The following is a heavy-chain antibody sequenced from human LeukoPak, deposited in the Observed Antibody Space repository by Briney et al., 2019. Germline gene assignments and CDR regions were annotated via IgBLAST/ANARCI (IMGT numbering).Heavy chain of an antibody. CDR3: ARDLGGYYGSGSYPY. Sequence: ASVKVSCKASGYTFTGYYMHWVRQAPGQGLEWMGWINPNSGGTNYAQKFQGRVTMTRDTSISTAYMELSRLRSEDTAVYYCARDLGGYYGSGSYPYWGQGTLVTVSS. D-gene: IGHD3-10*01. J-gene: IGHJ4*02. V-gene: IGHV1-2*02. CDR1: GYTFTGYY. CDR2: INPNSGGT.